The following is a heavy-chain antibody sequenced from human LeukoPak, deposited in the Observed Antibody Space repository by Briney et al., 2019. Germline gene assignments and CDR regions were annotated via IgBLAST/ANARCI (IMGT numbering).Heavy chain of an antibody. CDR2: IYHSGST. CDR1: GGSISSGGYS. Sequence: SETLSLTCAVSGGSISSGGYSWSWIRQPPGKGQEWIGDIYHSGSTYYNPALKGRVTISVDRSKNQFSLKLSSVTAADTAVYYCARVSSSGWFDPWGQGTLVTVSS. D-gene: IGHD6-6*01. J-gene: IGHJ5*02. CDR3: ARVSSSGWFDP. V-gene: IGHV4-30-2*01.